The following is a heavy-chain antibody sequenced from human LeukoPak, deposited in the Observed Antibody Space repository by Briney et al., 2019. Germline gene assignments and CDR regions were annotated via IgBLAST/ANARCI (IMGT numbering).Heavy chain of an antibody. CDR2: IKSKTDGGTT. CDR1: GFTFSNAW. V-gene: IGHV3-15*01. CDR3: TTDPSLGICSSTSCYADY. J-gene: IGHJ4*02. D-gene: IGHD2-2*01. Sequence: KTGGSLRLSCAASGFTFSNAWMSWVRQAPGKGLEWVGRIKSKTDGGTTDYAAPVKGRFTISRDDSKNTLYLQMNSLKTEDTAVYYCTTDPSLGICSSTSCYADYWGQGTLVTVSS.